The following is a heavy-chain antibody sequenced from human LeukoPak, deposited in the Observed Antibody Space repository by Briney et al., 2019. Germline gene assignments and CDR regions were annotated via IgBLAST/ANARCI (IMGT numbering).Heavy chain of an antibody. V-gene: IGHV1-46*01. J-gene: IGHJ4*02. Sequence: ASVKVSCKASGYTFTGYYMHWVRQPPGQGLEWMGIINPSGGSTSYAQKFQGRVTMTRDTSTSTVYMELSSLRSEDTAVYYCARENDSGGSCQHWGQGTLVTVSS. CDR1: GYTFTGYY. CDR3: ARENDSGGSCQH. CDR2: INPSGGST. D-gene: IGHD2-15*01.